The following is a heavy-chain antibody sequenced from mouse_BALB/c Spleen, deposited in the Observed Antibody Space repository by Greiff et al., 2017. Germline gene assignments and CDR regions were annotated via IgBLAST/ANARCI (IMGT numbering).Heavy chain of an antibody. CDR2: IDPENGNT. CDR1: GFNFTDYY. Sequence: VQLQQSGAELVRPGALVKLSCKASGFNFTDYYMHWVKQRPEQGLEWIGWIDPENGNTIYDPKFQGKASITADTSSNTAYLQLSSLTSEDAAVYYCTRGSGDAMDYWGQGTSVTVSS. CDR3: TRGSGDAMDY. J-gene: IGHJ4*01. V-gene: IGHV14-1*02.